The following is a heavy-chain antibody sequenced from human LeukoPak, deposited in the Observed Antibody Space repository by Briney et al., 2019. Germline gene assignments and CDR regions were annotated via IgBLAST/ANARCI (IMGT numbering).Heavy chain of an antibody. CDR2: IDPSDSYT. CDR3: AQGSTTINFDY. D-gene: IGHD2-15*01. Sequence: GESLKISCKGSGYSFPSYWISWVRQMPGKGLEWMGRIDPSDSYTKYSPSFQGHVTISADKSISTAYLQWSSLKASDTAMYYCAQGSTTINFDYWGQGTLVTVSS. CDR1: GYSFPSYW. V-gene: IGHV5-10-1*01. J-gene: IGHJ4*02.